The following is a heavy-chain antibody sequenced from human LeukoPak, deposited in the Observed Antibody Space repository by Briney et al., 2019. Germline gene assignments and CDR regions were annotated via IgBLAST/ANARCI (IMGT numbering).Heavy chain of an antibody. V-gene: IGHV4-39*07. Sequence: PSETLTLTCTVSGVSISSNSYYWGWIRQPPGKGLEWFMSIYYSGSTYYNPSLKRRIIITVNTNKTQYSQKLSPVTADTPALYYCASSGAGIAAHLYDCGGQGTLLTV. CDR3: ASSGAGIAAHLYDC. CDR1: GVSISSNSYY. CDR2: IYYSGST. J-gene: IGHJ4*02. D-gene: IGHD6-13*01.